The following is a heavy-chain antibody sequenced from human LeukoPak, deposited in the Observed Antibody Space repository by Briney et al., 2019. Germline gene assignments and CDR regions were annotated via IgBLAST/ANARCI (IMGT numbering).Heavy chain of an antibody. CDR3: EKDKGPYWYFEL. J-gene: IGHJ2*01. Sequence: SETLSLTCAVSDGSISNYYWNWIRQPPGKGLEWIGNIYNSGSTDYNPSLKSRVTISVNLSKKQISLKLTSVTAADTALYYWEKDKGPYWYFELWGRGTLVTVSS. CDR1: DGSISNYY. CDR2: IYNSGST. V-gene: IGHV4-59*01.